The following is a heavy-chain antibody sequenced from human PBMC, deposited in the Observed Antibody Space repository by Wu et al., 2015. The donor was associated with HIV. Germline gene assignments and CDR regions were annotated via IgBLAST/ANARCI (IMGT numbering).Heavy chain of an antibody. Sequence: QVQLVQSGAEVKKPGASVKVSCKTSGYTFTSYYIHWVRQAPGQGLEWMGIINPSGGSTNYAQKFQGRVTMTRDTSTSTVYMELSSLRSEDTAVYYCARDTGDYYDSSGFDYWGQGTLVTVSS. V-gene: IGHV1-46*03. CDR2: INPSGGST. CDR3: ARDTGDYYDSSGFDY. CDR1: GYTFTSYY. J-gene: IGHJ4*02. D-gene: IGHD3-22*01.